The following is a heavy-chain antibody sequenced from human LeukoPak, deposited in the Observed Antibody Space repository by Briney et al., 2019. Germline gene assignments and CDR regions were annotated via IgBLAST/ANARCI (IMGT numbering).Heavy chain of an antibody. V-gene: IGHV1-2*02. Sequence: ASVKVSCKGSGYTFTVYYMHWGRQDPGQGLEWMGWINPNSGGTNYAQKFQGRVTMTSDTSISTAYMELSRLRADDTAVYYCARDAIVVVPAALDYWGQGTLVTVSS. D-gene: IGHD2-2*01. CDR1: GYTFTVYY. CDR3: ARDAIVVVPAALDY. CDR2: INPNSGGT. J-gene: IGHJ4*02.